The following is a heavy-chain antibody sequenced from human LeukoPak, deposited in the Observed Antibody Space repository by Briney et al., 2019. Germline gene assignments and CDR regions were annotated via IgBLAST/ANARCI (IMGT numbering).Heavy chain of an antibody. CDR3: AGGPGGPLVW. CDR2: ITGSGGRT. V-gene: IGHV3-23*01. D-gene: IGHD1-14*01. J-gene: IGHJ4*02. Sequence: GGSLRLSCAASGFTFSSYAMNWVRQAPGKGLEWVSAITGSGGRTYYADSVKGRFTISRDNSKNTLYLQMNSLRAEDTAVYYCAGGPGGPLVWWGQGTLVTVSS. CDR1: GFTFSSYA.